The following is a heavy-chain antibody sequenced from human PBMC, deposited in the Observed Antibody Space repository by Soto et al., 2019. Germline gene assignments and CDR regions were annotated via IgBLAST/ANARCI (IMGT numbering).Heavy chain of an antibody. Sequence: SQTLSLTCAISGDSVSSNSAAWNWTRQSPSRGLEWLGRTYYRSKWYNDYAVSVKSRITINPDTSKNQFSLQLNSVTPEDTAVYYCARDPDYGSGRGYYYYGMDVWGQGTTVTVSS. CDR1: GDSVSSNSAA. J-gene: IGHJ6*02. V-gene: IGHV6-1*01. CDR2: TYYRSKWYN. CDR3: ARDPDYGSGRGYYYYGMDV. D-gene: IGHD3-10*01.